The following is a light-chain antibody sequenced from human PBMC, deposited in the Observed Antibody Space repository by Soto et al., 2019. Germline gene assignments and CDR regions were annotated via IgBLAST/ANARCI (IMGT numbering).Light chain of an antibody. J-gene: IGKJ4*01. CDR3: QEYNRAPPLT. CDR2: DAS. V-gene: IGKV1-27*01. Sequence: DIQMTQSPSSLSASVGDRVTITCRASQGITNYLAWYQQKPGKVPKLLISDASTLQSGVPSRFSGGGSGTDFTLTISSLQPEDVATYYCQEYNRAPPLTFGGGTKVEI. CDR1: QGITNY.